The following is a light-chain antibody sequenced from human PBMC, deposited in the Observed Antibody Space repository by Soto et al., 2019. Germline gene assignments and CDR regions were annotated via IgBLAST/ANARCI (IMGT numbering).Light chain of an antibody. V-gene: IGKV1-17*01. CDR2: AAS. Sequence: QMTQSPASLSASVGDRVTITCRASQSIRSYLNWYQQKPGKAPKLLIYAASSLQSGVPLRFSGSGYGTSFTLTISSLQPEDFATYYCQQLLSYPITFGQGTRLEIK. CDR1: QSIRSY. CDR3: QQLLSYPIT. J-gene: IGKJ5*01.